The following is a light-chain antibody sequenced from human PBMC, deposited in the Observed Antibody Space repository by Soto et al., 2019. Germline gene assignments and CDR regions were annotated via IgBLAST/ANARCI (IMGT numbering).Light chain of an antibody. Sequence: DIQMTQSPSTLSASVVDRVTITCRASQSISSWLAWYQPKPGKAPKLLIYQASSLESGVPSRFSGSGSGTEFTLTISGLQPEGFATYYWQQYNSYPPTFGPGTKGDIQ. V-gene: IGKV1-5*03. CDR1: QSISSW. CDR3: QQYNSYPPT. CDR2: QAS. J-gene: IGKJ3*01.